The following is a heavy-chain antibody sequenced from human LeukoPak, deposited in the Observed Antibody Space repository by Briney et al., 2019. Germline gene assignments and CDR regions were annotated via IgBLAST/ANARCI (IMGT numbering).Heavy chain of an antibody. Sequence: GGSLRLSCAASGFTFSSYSMNWVRQAPGKGLEWVSSISSSSSYIYYADSVKGRFTISRDNAKSSLYLQMNSLRAEDTAVYYCAKSPLYYYDSSGYIDYWGQGTLVTVSS. V-gene: IGHV3-21*01. CDR3: AKSPLYYYDSSGYIDY. J-gene: IGHJ4*02. CDR1: GFTFSSYS. CDR2: ISSSSSYI. D-gene: IGHD3-22*01.